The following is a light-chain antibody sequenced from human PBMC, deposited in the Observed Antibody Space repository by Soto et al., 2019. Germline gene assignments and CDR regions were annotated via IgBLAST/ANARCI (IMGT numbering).Light chain of an antibody. J-gene: IGLJ2*01. CDR2: DVN. CDR3: CSYTSSTSRI. V-gene: IGLV2-14*03. CDR1: SSDIGGYKY. Sequence: QSALTQPASVSGSPGQSITISCTGTSSDIGGYKYVSWYQQHPGKVPKLLIFDVNNRPSGVSDRFSGSKSGNTASLTITGLQAEDEAEYYCCSYTSSTSRIFGGGTKLTVL.